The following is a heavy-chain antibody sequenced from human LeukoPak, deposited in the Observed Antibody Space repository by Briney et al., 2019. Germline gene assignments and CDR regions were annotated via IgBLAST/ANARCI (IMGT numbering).Heavy chain of an antibody. CDR2: IYHSGST. CDR3: ARHYSGNYHLDY. V-gene: IGHV4-30-2*01. D-gene: IGHD1-26*01. CDR1: GGSISSGGYY. Sequence: SETLSLTCTVSGGSISSGGYYWSWIRQPPGKGLEWIGYIYHSGSTYYNPALKSRVTISVDRSKNQFSLKLSSVTAADTAVYYCARHYSGNYHLDYWGQGTLVTVSS. J-gene: IGHJ4*02.